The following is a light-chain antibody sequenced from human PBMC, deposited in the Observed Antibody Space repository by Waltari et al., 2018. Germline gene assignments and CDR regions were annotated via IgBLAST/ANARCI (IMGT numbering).Light chain of an antibody. Sequence: EIVMTQSPATLSVSPGERATLSCRASQSVSSNLAWSQQKPGQPPRLLIYGASTRATGIPARFIGSGSGTEFTLTISSLQSEDFAVYYCQQYDNWPPMYTFGQGTKLEIK. CDR1: QSVSSN. CDR2: GAS. V-gene: IGKV3-15*01. CDR3: QQYDNWPPMYT. J-gene: IGKJ2*01.